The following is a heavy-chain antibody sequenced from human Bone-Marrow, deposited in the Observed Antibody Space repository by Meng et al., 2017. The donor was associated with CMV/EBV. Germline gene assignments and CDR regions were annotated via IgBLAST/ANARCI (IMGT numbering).Heavy chain of an antibody. V-gene: IGHV1-2*02. CDR1: GYTFTGYY. J-gene: IGHJ6*02. CDR3: ARDSGYSVCMDV. D-gene: IGHD6-13*01. Sequence: ASVKVSCKASGYTFTGYYMHWVRQAPGQGLEWMGWINPNSGGTNYAQKFQGRVTMTRDTSISTAYMELSRLRSDDTAVYYCARDSGYSVCMDVWGQGTTVTFSS. CDR2: INPNSGGT.